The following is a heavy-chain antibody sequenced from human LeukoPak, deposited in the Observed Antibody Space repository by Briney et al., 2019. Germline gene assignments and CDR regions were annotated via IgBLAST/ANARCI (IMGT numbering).Heavy chain of an antibody. CDR1: GYSFTSYW. D-gene: IGHD2-2*02. CDR2: ICPGDSDT. Sequence: GESLKISCKGSGYSFTSYWIGWVRQMPGKGLEWMGIICPGDSDTRYSPSFQGQVTISADKSISTAYLQWSSLKASDTAMYYCARAVVTAAIPARWYFDLWGRGTLVTVSS. CDR3: ARAVVTAAIPARWYFDL. J-gene: IGHJ2*01. V-gene: IGHV5-51*01.